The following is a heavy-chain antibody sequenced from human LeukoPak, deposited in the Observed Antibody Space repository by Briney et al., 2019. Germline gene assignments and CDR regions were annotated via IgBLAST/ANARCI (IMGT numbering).Heavy chain of an antibody. V-gene: IGHV3-30*14. Sequence: VRSVKVSCTVSGVTFNTFAMHWVRQSHGTGLEWVGLISYDGNDKYYTDSVKGRFTISRDISKNTVYLQMNSLRPEDTAVYYCARDPRDRIFGPLDYWGQGTLVTVSS. CDR1: GVTFNTFA. CDR2: ISYDGNDK. J-gene: IGHJ4*02. CDR3: ARDPRDRIFGPLDY. D-gene: IGHD3/OR15-3a*01.